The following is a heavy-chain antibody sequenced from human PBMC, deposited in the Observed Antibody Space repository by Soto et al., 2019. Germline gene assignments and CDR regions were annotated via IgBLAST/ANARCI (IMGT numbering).Heavy chain of an antibody. D-gene: IGHD6-19*01. Sequence: GGSLRLSCAASGFTFSLYSMIWVRQAPGKGLEWVASITSSSSYIYYEDSLKGRFTISRDNAKNSLFLQLDSLRAEDTAVYFCVRARSTDSSPDYWGQGTLVTVSS. V-gene: IGHV3-21*01. CDR3: VRARSTDSSPDY. J-gene: IGHJ4*02. CDR2: ITSSSSYI. CDR1: GFTFSLYS.